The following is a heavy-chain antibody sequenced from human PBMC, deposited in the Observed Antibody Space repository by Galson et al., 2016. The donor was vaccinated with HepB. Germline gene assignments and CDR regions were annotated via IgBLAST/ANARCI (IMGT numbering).Heavy chain of an antibody. V-gene: IGHV1-8*01. D-gene: IGHD3-16*01. CDR1: GYPFTTYA. CDR2: TDLKSGST. J-gene: IGHJ6*02. CDR3: ARAGTIGDGMDV. Sequence: SVKVSCKASGYPFTTYAINWVRQAPGQGLEWLGWTDLKSGSTANAQKFQGRVTITSDTSISTAYMELSGLRTEDTAVYYCARAGTIGDGMDVWGQGTTVTVPS.